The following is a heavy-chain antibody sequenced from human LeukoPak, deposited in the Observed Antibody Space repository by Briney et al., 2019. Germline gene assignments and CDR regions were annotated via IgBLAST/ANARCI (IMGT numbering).Heavy chain of an antibody. J-gene: IGHJ4*02. CDR1: GGSISSYY. V-gene: IGHV4-59*01. Sequence: SETLSLTCTVSGGSISSYYWSWIRPPPGKGLEWFGYIYYSGSTNYNPSLKSRVTISVDTSKIQFYLQLSSVTAADTAVYYCAREKLGVPEYWGQGNLVTGSS. D-gene: IGHD2-2*01. CDR2: IYYSGST. CDR3: AREKLGVPEY.